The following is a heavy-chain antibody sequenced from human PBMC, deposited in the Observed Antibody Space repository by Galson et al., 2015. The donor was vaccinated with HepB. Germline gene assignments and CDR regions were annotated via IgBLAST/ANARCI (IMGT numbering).Heavy chain of an antibody. CDR3: TTDVLYSSSWYSGFDY. J-gene: IGHJ4*02. V-gene: IGHV3-15*01. CDR1: GFTFSNAW. D-gene: IGHD6-13*01. CDR2: IKSKTDGGTT. Sequence: LRLSCAASGFTFSNAWMSWVRQAPGKGLEWVGRIKSKTDGGTTDYAAPVKGRFTISRDDSKNTLYLQMNSLKTEDTAVYYCTTDVLYSSSWYSGFDYWGQGTLVTVSS.